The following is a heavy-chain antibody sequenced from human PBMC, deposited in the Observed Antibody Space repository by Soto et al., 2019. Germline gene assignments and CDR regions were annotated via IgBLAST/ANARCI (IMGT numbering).Heavy chain of an antibody. D-gene: IGHD3-10*01. CDR1: GFTFSSYA. CDR3: ARVRGQKANY. CDR2: ISYDGSNK. Sequence: PGGSLRLSCAASGFTFSSYAMHWVRQAPGKGLEWVAVISYDGSNKYYADSVKGRFTISRDNSKNTLYLQMNSLRAEDTAVYYCARVRGQKANYWGQGTLVTVSS. V-gene: IGHV3-30-3*01. J-gene: IGHJ4*02.